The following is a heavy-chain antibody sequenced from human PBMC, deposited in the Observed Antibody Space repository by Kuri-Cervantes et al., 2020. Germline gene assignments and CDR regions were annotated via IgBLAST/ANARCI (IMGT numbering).Heavy chain of an antibody. D-gene: IGHD2-2*01. V-gene: IGHV1-2*02. J-gene: IGHJ6*02. Sequence: ASVKVSCKASGYTFTVYYMHWVRQAPGQGLEWMGWINPNSGGTNYAQKFQGRVTMTRDTSISTAYMELCRLRSDDTAVYYCARKSCSSTSCYFDYYYYYGMDVWGQGTTVTVSS. CDR3: ARKSCSSTSCYFDYYYYYGMDV. CDR1: GYTFTVYY. CDR2: INPNSGGT.